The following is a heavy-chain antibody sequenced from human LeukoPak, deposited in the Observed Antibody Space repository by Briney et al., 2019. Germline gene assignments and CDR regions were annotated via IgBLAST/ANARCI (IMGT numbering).Heavy chain of an antibody. D-gene: IGHD1-26*01. CDR3: ASPVGATTVRAFDI. V-gene: IGHV3-72*01. J-gene: IGHJ3*02. Sequence: GGSLRLSCAASGFTFSSYSMNWVRQAPGKGLEWVGRTRNEANIYTTKYAASVKGRFTISRDDSKNSLYLQMNSLKTEDTAVYYCASPVGATTVRAFDIWGQGTMVTVSS. CDR2: TRNEANIYTT. CDR1: GFTFSSYS.